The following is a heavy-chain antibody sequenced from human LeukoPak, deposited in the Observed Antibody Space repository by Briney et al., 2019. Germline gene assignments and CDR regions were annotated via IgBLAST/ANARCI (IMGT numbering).Heavy chain of an antibody. CDR2: IYYSGST. Sequence: SETLSLTCTVSGGSISSYYWGWIRQPPGKGLEWIGSIYYSGSTYYNPSLKSRVTISVDTSKNQFSLKLSSVTAADTAVYYCARGSREQWLVLPSLFDYWGQGTLVTVSS. J-gene: IGHJ4*02. CDR1: GGSISSYY. V-gene: IGHV4-39*07. CDR3: ARGSREQWLVLPSLFDY. D-gene: IGHD6-19*01.